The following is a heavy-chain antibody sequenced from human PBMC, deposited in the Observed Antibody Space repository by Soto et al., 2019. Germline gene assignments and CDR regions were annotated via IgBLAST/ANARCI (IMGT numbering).Heavy chain of an antibody. CDR2: IYYGGRT. CDR1: GVSVSTNTQY. J-gene: IGHJ4*02. D-gene: IGHD6-13*01. Sequence: SETLSLTCTVSGVSVSTNTQYWGWIRQSPGKGLEWIGSIYYGGRTYYNPSLKSRVTISVDTSKNQFSLRLSSVTAADTAVYYCARGRRQLVQGYDYWGQGTLVTVSS. V-gene: IGHV4-39*07. CDR3: ARGRRQLVQGYDY.